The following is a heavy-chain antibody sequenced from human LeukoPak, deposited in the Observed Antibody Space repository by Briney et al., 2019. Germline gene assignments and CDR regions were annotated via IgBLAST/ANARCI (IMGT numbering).Heavy chain of an antibody. V-gene: IGHV3-21*01. Sequence: GGSLRLSCAPSGFTFSSYQMSWVRQARGKGREWVSSISSIISRYIYYAYSVKGRFTISRDNARNSLYLQMNSLRAEDTAVYYCAREHSGYDFPGRDYYYMDVWGTGTTVTVSS. CDR1: GFTFSSYQ. CDR3: AREHSGYDFPGRDYYYMDV. CDR2: ISSIISRYI. D-gene: IGHD5-12*01. J-gene: IGHJ6*03.